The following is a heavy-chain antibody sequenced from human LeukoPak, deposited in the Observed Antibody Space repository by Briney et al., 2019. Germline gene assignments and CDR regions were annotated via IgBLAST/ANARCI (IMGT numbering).Heavy chain of an antibody. V-gene: IGHV1-69*05. J-gene: IGHJ4*02. CDR2: IIPIFGTA. D-gene: IGHD6-13*01. CDR3: AREGDLPTAAAGTFDY. Sequence: ASVKVSYKASGGTFSSYAISWVRQAPGQGLEWMGGIIPIFGTANYAQKFQGRVTITTDEFTSTAYMELSSLRSEDTAVYYCAREGDLPTAAAGTFDYWGQGTLVTVSS. CDR1: GGTFSSYA.